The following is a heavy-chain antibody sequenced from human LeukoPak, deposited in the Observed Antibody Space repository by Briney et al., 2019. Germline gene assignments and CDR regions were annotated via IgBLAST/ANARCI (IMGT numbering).Heavy chain of an antibody. CDR1: GFTFSTYA. CDR2: ISGGGDST. CDR3: AKALGSSPSRYYLEY. Sequence: QPGGSLRLSCAASGFTFSTYAMSWVRQAPGKGLEWVSGISGGGDSTYYADSVKGRFTISRDNSKNTLYLQMNSLRAEDTAVYHCAKALGSSPSRYYLEYWGQGTLVTVSS. V-gene: IGHV3-23*01. J-gene: IGHJ4*02. D-gene: IGHD6-13*01.